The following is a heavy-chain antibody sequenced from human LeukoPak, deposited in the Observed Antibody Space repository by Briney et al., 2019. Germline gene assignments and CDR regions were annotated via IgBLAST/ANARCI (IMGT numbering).Heavy chain of an antibody. V-gene: IGHV3-9*01. Sequence: GGSLRLSCAASGFTFGSYSMNWVRQAPGKGLEWVSAIDWNSGSIDYADSVKGRFAISRDNAKNSLWLQMNSLRAEDTALYYCVQGRGPYYYYYGMDVWGQGTTVTVSS. CDR3: VQGRGPYYYYYGMDV. CDR1: GFTFGSYS. D-gene: IGHD5-24*01. CDR2: IDWNSGSI. J-gene: IGHJ6*02.